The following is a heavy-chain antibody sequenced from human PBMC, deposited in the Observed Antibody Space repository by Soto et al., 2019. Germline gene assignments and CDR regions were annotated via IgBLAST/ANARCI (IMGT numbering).Heavy chain of an antibody. Sequence: QVQLVQSGAEVKKPGASVKVSCKASGYTFTSYDINWVRQSTGQGLEWMGWMNPNSGNTGYAQKFQGRVTMTRNTSISTAYMELSSLRSEDTAVYYCARERSAAGTGWFDPWGQGTLVTVSS. J-gene: IGHJ5*02. CDR2: MNPNSGNT. D-gene: IGHD6-13*01. CDR1: GYTFTSYD. CDR3: ARERSAAGTGWFDP. V-gene: IGHV1-8*01.